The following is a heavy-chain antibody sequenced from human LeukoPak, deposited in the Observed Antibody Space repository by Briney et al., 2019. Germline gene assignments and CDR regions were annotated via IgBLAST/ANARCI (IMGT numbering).Heavy chain of an antibody. CDR3: ARAVYSSGPYGDY. V-gene: IGHV3-30*04. CDR2: ISYDGSNK. J-gene: IGHJ4*02. Sequence: PGRSLRLSCAASGFTFSSYAMHWVRQAPGKGLECVAVISYDGSNKYYADSVKGRFTISRDNSKNTLYLQMNSLRAEDTAVYYCARAVYSSGPYGDYWGQGTLVTVSS. CDR1: GFTFSSYA. D-gene: IGHD6-19*01.